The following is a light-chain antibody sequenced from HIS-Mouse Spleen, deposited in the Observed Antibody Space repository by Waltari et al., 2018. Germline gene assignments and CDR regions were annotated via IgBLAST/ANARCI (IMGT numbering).Light chain of an antibody. CDR1: RGISSW. Sequence: DIQMTQSPSSVSASVGDRVTITCRASRGISSWLAWYQQKPGKAPKLLIYAASSLQSGVPSRFSGSGSGTDFTLTISSLQPEDFATYYCQQANSFLPLTFGGGTKVEIK. CDR2: AAS. V-gene: IGKV1-12*01. J-gene: IGKJ4*01. CDR3: QQANSFLPLT.